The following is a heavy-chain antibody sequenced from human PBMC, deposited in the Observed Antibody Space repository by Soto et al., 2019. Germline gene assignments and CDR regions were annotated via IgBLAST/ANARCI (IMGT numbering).Heavy chain of an antibody. Sequence: ASVKVSCKASGYIFTAYSMHWVRQAPGQGLEWLGWINPNSGDTIYAQKFQDRVTMTCDTSVSTAYLELSSLSSDDTALYYCAREASAVVSLDYWGQGTLVTVPQ. J-gene: IGHJ4*02. CDR2: INPNSGDT. CDR1: GYIFTAYS. D-gene: IGHD2-15*01. V-gene: IGHV1-2*02. CDR3: AREASAVVSLDY.